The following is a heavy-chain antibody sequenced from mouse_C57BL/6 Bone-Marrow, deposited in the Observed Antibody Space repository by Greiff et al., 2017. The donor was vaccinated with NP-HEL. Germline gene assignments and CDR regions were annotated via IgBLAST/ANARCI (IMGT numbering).Heavy chain of an antibody. V-gene: IGHV1-53*01. CDR2: INPSNGGT. D-gene: IGHD1-1*01. J-gene: IGHJ4*01. CDR3: ARSGLRFLYAMDY. Sequence: QVQLQQPGTELVKPGASVKLSCKASGYTFTSYWMHWVKQRPGQGLEWIGNINPSNGGTNYNEKFRSKATLTVDKSSSTAYMQLSSLTSEDSAVYYCARSGLRFLYAMDYWGQGTSVTVSS. CDR1: GYTFTSYW.